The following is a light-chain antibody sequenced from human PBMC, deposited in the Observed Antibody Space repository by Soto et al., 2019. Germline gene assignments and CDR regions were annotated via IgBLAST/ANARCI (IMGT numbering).Light chain of an antibody. V-gene: IGLV1-40*01. CDR1: SSNIGAGYE. J-gene: IGLJ1*01. CDR2: ENN. CDR3: QSYDSSVSIYV. Sequence: QSVLTQPPSVSEAPGQRVTISCTGSSSNIGAGYEAHWYQQVPGTAPKLLIYENNNRPSGVPDRFSGSKSGTSASLAITGLQDEDEAEYYCQSYDSSVSIYVFGTGTKLTVL.